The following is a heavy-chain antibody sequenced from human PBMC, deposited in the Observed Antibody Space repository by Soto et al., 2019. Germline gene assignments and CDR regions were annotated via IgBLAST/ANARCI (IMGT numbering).Heavy chain of an antibody. CDR1: GFTVSSNY. V-gene: IGHV3-53*01. Sequence: GGSLRLSCAASGFTVSSNYMSWVRQAPGKGLEWVSVIYSGGSTYYADSVKGRFTISRDNSKNTLYLQMNSLRAEDTAVYYCVCFGVVRKDDYWGQATLVTVSS. J-gene: IGHJ4*02. D-gene: IGHD3-3*01. CDR2: IYSGGST. CDR3: VCFGVVRKDDY.